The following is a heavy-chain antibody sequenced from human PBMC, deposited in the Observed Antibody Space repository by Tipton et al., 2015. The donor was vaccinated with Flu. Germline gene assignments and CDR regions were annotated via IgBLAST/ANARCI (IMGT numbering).Heavy chain of an antibody. D-gene: IGHD6-19*01. CDR3: VQLDNSGWYSLDY. CDR2: MFGGNLT. Sequence: LSLTCAASGCTVSTNYMAWVRQAAGKGLEWVSVMFGGNLTYYADSMKGRFTISRDNSKNTLYLQMNSLRADDTAIYHCVQLDNSGWYSLDYWGQGKLVTASP. CDR1: GCTVSTNY. J-gene: IGHJ4*02. V-gene: IGHV3-53*01.